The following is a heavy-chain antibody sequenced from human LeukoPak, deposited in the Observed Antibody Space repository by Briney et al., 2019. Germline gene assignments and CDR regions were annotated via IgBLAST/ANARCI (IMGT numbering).Heavy chain of an antibody. CDR2: IIPILGIA. V-gene: IGHV1-69*04. CDR1: GGTFSSYA. D-gene: IGHD6-13*01. CDR3: ATIAAAGSRRDY. J-gene: IGHJ4*02. Sequence: ASVKVSCKASGGTFSSYAISWVRQAPGQGLEWMGRIIPILGIANYAQKFQGRVTITADKSTSTAYMELSRLRSEDTAVYYCATIAAAGSRRDYWGQGTLVTVSS.